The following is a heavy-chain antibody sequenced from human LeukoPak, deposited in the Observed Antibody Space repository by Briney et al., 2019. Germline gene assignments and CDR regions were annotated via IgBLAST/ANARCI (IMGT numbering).Heavy chain of an antibody. CDR3: ARGLRIAARTY. CDR1: GGSFSGYY. V-gene: IGHV4-34*01. D-gene: IGHD6-6*01. J-gene: IGHJ4*02. Sequence: SETLSLTCALHGGSFSGYYWSWIRQPPRTRLEWIGEINHSGSTNYNPSLKSRVTISVDTSKNQFSLKLSSVTAADTAVYYCARGLRIAARTYWGQGTLVTVSS. CDR2: INHSGST.